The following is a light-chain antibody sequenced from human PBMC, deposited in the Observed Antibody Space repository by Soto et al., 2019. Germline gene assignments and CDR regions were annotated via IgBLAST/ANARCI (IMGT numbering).Light chain of an antibody. Sequence: EIVLTQSPGTLSLSPGERATLSCRSSQSVTSNFLAWYQEKPGQAPRLLIYGAPSRATGIPDRFSGSGSGTDFTLTISRLEPEDFAVYFCQQYGSSPRTFGQGTKVDIK. V-gene: IGKV3-20*01. CDR1: QSVTSNF. CDR2: GAP. CDR3: QQYGSSPRT. J-gene: IGKJ1*01.